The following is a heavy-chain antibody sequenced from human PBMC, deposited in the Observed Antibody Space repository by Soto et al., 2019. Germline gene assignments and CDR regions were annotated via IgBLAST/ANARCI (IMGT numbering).Heavy chain of an antibody. CDR2: ISYDGSNK. D-gene: IGHD5-18*01. Sequence: GGSLRLSCAASGFTFSSYGMHWVRQAPGKGLEWVAVISYDGSNKYYADSVKGRFTISRDNSKNTLYLQMNSLRAEDTAVYCCAKDWAHARYSYGTYYYYGMDVWGQGTTVTVSS. V-gene: IGHV3-30*18. CDR1: GFTFSSYG. J-gene: IGHJ6*02. CDR3: AKDWAHARYSYGTYYYYGMDV.